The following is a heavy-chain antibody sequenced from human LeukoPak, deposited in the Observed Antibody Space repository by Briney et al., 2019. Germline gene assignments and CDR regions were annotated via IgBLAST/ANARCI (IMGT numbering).Heavy chain of an antibody. V-gene: IGHV1-2*02. CDR2: INPNSGGT. CDR3: ARDIRYSGYDYSFDY. Sequence: GASVKVSCKASGYTFTGYYMHWVRQAPGQGLEWMGWINPNSGGTNYAQKFQGRVTMTRDTSISTAYMELSRLRSDDTAVYYCARDIRYSGYDYSFDYWGQGTLVTVSS. D-gene: IGHD5-12*01. J-gene: IGHJ4*02. CDR1: GYTFTGYY.